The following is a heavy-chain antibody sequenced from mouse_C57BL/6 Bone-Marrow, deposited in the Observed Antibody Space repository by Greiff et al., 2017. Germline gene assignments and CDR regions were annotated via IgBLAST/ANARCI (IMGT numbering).Heavy chain of an antibody. D-gene: IGHD2-5*01. J-gene: IGHJ2*01. CDR1: GYAFTNYL. V-gene: IGHV1-54*01. CDR2: INPGSGGT. CDR3: ANSNYFDY. Sequence: QVQLQQSGAELVRPGTSVKVSCKASGYAFTNYLIEWVKQRPGQGLEWIGVINPGSGGTNYNEKFKGKATLTADKSSSTAYMQLSSLTSEDSAVYFCANSNYFDYWGQGTTLTVSS.